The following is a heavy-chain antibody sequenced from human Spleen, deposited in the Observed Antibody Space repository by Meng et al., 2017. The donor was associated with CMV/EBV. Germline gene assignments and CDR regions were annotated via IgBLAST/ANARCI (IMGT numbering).Heavy chain of an antibody. J-gene: IGHJ6*02. CDR1: GFTVSSNY. Sequence: LSLTCAASGFTVSSNYMSWVRQAPGKGLEWVSVIYSGGSTYYADSVKGRFTISRDNSKNTLYLQMNSLRAEDTAVYYCARDYYDSSGYWYGMDVWGQGTTVTVSS. V-gene: IGHV3-53*01. D-gene: IGHD3-22*01. CDR2: IYSGGST. CDR3: ARDYYDSSGYWYGMDV.